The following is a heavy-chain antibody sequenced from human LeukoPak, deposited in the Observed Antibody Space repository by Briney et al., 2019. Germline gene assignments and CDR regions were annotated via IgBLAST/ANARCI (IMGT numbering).Heavy chain of an antibody. CDR2: FDPEDGET. CDR1: GYTLTELS. D-gene: IGHD3-22*01. J-gene: IGHJ3*02. CDR3: ATYYYDSSGYLWRAFDI. Sequence: ASVKVSCKVSGYTLTELSMHWVRQAPGKGLEWMGGFDPEDGETIYAQKFQGRVTMTEDTSTDTANMELSSLRSEDTAVYYCATYYYDSSGYLWRAFDIWGQGTMVTVSS. V-gene: IGHV1-24*01.